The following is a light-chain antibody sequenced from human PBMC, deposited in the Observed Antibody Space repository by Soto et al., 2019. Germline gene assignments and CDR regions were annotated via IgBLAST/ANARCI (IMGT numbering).Light chain of an antibody. CDR2: DAS. CDR3: QHRDNLPFT. V-gene: IGKV3-11*01. Sequence: EIVLTQSPATLSLSPGERATLSCRTTQSVSTSFASYQQKPGQAPSLLIYDASNRATGTPARFSGSGSGTDFTLTFSSLEPEDFAVYYCQHRDNLPFTFGPGNIVDIK. J-gene: IGKJ3*01. CDR1: QSVSTS.